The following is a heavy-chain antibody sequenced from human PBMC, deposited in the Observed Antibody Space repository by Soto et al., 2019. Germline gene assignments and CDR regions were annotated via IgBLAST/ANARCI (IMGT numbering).Heavy chain of an antibody. J-gene: IGHJ4*02. V-gene: IGHV4-39*07. CDR3: ARVSKNYYDSSGYYSSFDY. Sequence: TSETLSLTCTVSGGSVRGSLYYWGWIRQPPGKGLEWIGNIFYRGNTYHNPSLKSRVTISVDTSKNQFSLKLSSVTAADTAVYYCARVSKNYYDSSGYYSSFDYWGQGTLVTVSS. CDR2: IFYRGNT. CDR1: GGSVRGSLYY. D-gene: IGHD3-22*01.